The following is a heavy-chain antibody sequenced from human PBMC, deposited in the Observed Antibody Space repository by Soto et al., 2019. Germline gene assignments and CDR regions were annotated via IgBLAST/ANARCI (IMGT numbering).Heavy chain of an antibody. CDR3: ARGYYDTTGYSLDP. V-gene: IGHV4-59*01. J-gene: IGHJ5*02. CDR1: GGSISSYY. D-gene: IGHD3-22*01. Sequence: QVQLQESGPGLVKPSETLSLTCTVSGGSISSYYWSWIRQSPGKGLEWIGYIYYESANYNPSLNTLVLILVATSTTPFSLRLSSVPAADTAVYYCARGYYDTTGYSLDPWGQGTLVTVSS. CDR2: IYYESA.